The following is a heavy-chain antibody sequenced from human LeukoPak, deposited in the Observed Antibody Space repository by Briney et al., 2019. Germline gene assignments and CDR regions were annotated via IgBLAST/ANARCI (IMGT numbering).Heavy chain of an antibody. V-gene: IGHV1-69*04. CDR2: IIPILGIA. CDR3: ASRYCSGGSCYYYYGMDV. CDR1: GGTFSSYA. Sequence: SVKVSCKASGGTFSSYAISWVRQAPGQGLEWMGRIIPILGIANYAQKFQGRVTITADKSTSTAYMELSSLRSEDTAVYHCASRYCSGGSCYYYYGMDVWGQGTTVTVSS. D-gene: IGHD2-15*01. J-gene: IGHJ6*02.